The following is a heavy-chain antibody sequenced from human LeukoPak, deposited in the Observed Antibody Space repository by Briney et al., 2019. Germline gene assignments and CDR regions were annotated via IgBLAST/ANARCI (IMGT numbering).Heavy chain of an antibody. CDR3: ARVSPVVVPAPDY. V-gene: IGHV3-11*04. J-gene: IGHJ4*02. CDR2: ISSSGSTI. Sequence: GGSLRLSCAASGFTFSDHYMSWIRLAPGKGLEWLSCISSSGSTISYADSVKGRFTISRDNTKNSLYLQMGSLRAEDTAVYYCARVSPVVVPAPDYWGQGTLVTVSS. D-gene: IGHD2-2*01. CDR1: GFTFSDHY.